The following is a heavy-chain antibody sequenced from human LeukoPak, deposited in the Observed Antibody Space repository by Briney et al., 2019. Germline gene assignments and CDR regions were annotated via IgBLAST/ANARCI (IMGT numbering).Heavy chain of an antibody. V-gene: IGHV3-30-3*01. CDR2: MSYNGSNK. CDR1: GFTFSNYA. CDR3: ARDFQWLRAMDV. J-gene: IGHJ6*02. D-gene: IGHD6-19*01. Sequence: GGSLRPSCAASGFTFSNYAMHWVRQAPGKGLEWVAVMSYNGSNKYYADSVKGRFTISRDNSKNTLYVQMNSLRVEDTAVYYCARDFQWLRAMDVWGQGTTVTVSS.